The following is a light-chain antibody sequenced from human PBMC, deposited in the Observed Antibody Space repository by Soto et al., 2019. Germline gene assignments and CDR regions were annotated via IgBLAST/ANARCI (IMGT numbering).Light chain of an antibody. J-gene: IGLJ2*01. CDR3: QAWDSSTAV. Sequence: SYELTQPPAVSVSPGQTASITCSGDKLGDKYASWYQQKPGQSPLLVIYQDSKRPSGIPERFSGSNSGNTATLTISGTQSMDEADYYCQAWDSSTAVFGGGTKLTVL. V-gene: IGLV3-1*01. CDR2: QDS. CDR1: KLGDKY.